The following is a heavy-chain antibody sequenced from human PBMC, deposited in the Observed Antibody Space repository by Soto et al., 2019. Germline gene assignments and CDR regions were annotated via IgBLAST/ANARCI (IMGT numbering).Heavy chain of an antibody. CDR1: GFTFSSYG. D-gene: IGHD5-18*01. V-gene: IGHV3-30*18. CDR2: ISYDGSNK. CDR3: AKEMRGIQLCDY. J-gene: IGHJ4*02. Sequence: QVQLVESGGGVVQPGRSLRLSCAASGFTFSSYGMHWVRQAPGKGLEWVAVISYDGSNKYYADSVKGRFTISRDNSKNTLYLQMNSLRAEDTAVYYCAKEMRGIQLCDYWGQGTLVTVSS.